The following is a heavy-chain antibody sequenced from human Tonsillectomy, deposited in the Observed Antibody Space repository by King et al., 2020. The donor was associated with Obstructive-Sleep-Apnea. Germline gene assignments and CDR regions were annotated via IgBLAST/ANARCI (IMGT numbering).Heavy chain of an antibody. CDR1: GFTLSDYY. CDR2: ISSSGNTI. Sequence: VQLVESGGGLVRPGGSLRLSCAASGFTLSDYYMSWIRQVPGKGLEGVSYISSSGNTIYHADAVKGRFTISRDNAKNSLYLQMNSLRAEDTAVYYCARDWPYASGWDFDSWGQGTLVTVSS. CDR3: ARDWPYASGWDFDS. V-gene: IGHV3-11*01. D-gene: IGHD6-19*01. J-gene: IGHJ4*02.